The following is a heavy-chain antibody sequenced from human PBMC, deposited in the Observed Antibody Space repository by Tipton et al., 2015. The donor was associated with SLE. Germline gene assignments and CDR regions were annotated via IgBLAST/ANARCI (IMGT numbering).Heavy chain of an antibody. CDR1: GGSIRSSNW. CDR2: IHHSGST. J-gene: IGHJ4*02. D-gene: IGHD4-17*01. V-gene: IGHV4-4*02. CDR3: AKDYNHDNADYN. Sequence: TLSPTCAVSGGSIRSSNWWSWVRQPPGKGLEWIGEIHHSGSTNSNPSLKSRVTISVDKSKNQFSLKLSSVTVADTAVYYCAKDYNHDNADYNWGQGTLVIVSS.